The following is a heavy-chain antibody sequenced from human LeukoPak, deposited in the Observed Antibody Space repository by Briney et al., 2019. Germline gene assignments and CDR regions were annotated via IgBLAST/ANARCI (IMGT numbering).Heavy chain of an antibody. CDR2: INPNSGGT. V-gene: IGHV1-2*02. J-gene: IGHJ5*02. CDR3: ARSSENYGSGSYLNWFDP. D-gene: IGHD3-10*01. Sequence: ASVKVSCKASGHTFTSDYIHWVRQAPGQGLEWMGWINPNSGGTNYAQKFQGRVTMTRDTSISTAYMKLSRLRSDDTAVYYCARSSENYGSGSYLNWFDPWGQGTLVTVSS. CDR1: GHTFTSDY.